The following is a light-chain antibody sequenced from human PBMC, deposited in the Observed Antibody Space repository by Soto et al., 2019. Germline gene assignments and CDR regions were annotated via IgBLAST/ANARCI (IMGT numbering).Light chain of an antibody. Sequence: QSVLTQPPSVSAAPGQKVTISCSGSSSNIGDNSVSWYQQLPGAAPKLLIYENNKRPSGIPDRFSGSKSGTSATLGITGLQTGDEADYYCGTWDSSLSAPNCVFGGGTKVTVL. V-gene: IGLV1-51*02. CDR2: ENN. J-gene: IGLJ3*02. CDR1: SSNIGDNS. CDR3: GTWDSSLSAPNCV.